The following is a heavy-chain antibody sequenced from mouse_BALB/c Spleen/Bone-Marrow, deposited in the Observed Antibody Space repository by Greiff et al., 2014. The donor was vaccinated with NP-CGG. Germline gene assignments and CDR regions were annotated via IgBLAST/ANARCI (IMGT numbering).Heavy chain of an antibody. CDR3: ARSFTTVVEEDYFDY. CDR1: GYSITSDYA. V-gene: IGHV3-2*02. J-gene: IGHJ2*01. CDR2: ISYSGST. Sequence: EVKLMESEPGLVKPSQSLSLTCTVSGYSITSDYAWNWIRQFPGNKLEWMGYISYSGSTSYNLSLKSRISITRDTSKNQFFLQLNSVTTEDTATYYCARSFTTVVEEDYFDYWGQGTTLTVSS. D-gene: IGHD1-1*01.